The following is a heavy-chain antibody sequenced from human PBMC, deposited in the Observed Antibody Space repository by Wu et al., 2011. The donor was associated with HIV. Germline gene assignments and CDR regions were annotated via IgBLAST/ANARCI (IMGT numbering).Heavy chain of an antibody. J-gene: IGHJ6*03. CDR3: ARDGLGSFDYYYYMDV. D-gene: IGHD7-27*01. CDR2: IIPMFGAA. CDR1: GGTFSRYT. Sequence: QVQLVQSGAEVKKPGSSVKVSCKASGGTFSRYTISWVRQAPGQGLEWMGGIIPMFGAANYAQKFQGRVTITTDESTSTAYMELSSLTSEDTAMYYCARDGLGSFDYYYYMDVWGSGTPVTVSS. V-gene: IGHV1-69*05.